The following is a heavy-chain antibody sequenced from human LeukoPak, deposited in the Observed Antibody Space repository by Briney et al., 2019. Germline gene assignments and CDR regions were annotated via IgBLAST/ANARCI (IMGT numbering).Heavy chain of an antibody. J-gene: IGHJ4*02. Sequence: GGSQRLSCAATGFRFSSYDMHWVRQAPGKGLEWVAAISAEGDNQIYLDSVMGRFTISRDNSKSTLYLQMNSLRIEDTGFYYCTRDMIRGVPDYIDYWGQGTLVTVSS. CDR3: TRDMIRGVPDYIDY. CDR1: GFRFSSYD. CDR2: ISAEGDNQ. D-gene: IGHD3-10*01. V-gene: IGHV3-30-3*01.